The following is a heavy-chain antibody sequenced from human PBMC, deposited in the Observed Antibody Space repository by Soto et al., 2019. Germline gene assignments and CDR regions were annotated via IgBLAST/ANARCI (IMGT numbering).Heavy chain of an antibody. D-gene: IGHD3-22*01. Sequence: SVKVSCKASGGTFSSYAISWVRQAPGQGLEWMGGIIPIFGTANYAQKFQGRVTITADESTSTAYMELSSLRSEDTAVYYCARDLESVRRYYDSIVPAWGQGTLVTVSS. CDR3: ARDLESVRRYYDSIVPA. V-gene: IGHV1-69*13. CDR1: GGTFSSYA. J-gene: IGHJ5*02. CDR2: IIPIFGTA.